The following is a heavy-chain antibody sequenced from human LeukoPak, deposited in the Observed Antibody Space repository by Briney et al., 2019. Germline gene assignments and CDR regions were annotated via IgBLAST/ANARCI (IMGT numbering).Heavy chain of an antibody. D-gene: IGHD5-18*01. J-gene: IGHJ6*03. V-gene: IGHV4-4*07. Sequence: SETLSLTCTVCGASINSYYWTWIRQPAGKGLEWIGRIWSSGGLWSTGGTNYNPALTSRITMSVDTSKNQFSLRLSSVTAADTAVYYCVRDSPDGYTHGHYYYNIDVWGKGTTVTVSS. CDR1: GASINSYY. CDR2: IWSSGGLWSTGGT. CDR3: VRDSPDGYTHGHYYYNIDV.